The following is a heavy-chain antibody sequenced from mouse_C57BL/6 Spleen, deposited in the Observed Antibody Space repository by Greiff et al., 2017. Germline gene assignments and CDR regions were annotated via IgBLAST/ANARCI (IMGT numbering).Heavy chain of an antibody. CDR3: ARTYDYDGDWYFDV. D-gene: IGHD2-4*01. V-gene: IGHV1-39*01. CDR2: INPNYGTT. Sequence: VQLQQSGPELVKPGASVKISCKASGYSFTDYNMNWVKQSNGKSLEWIGVINPNYGTTSYNQKFKGKATLTVDQSSSPAYMQLNSLTSEDSAVYYCARTYDYDGDWYFDVWGTGTTVTVSS. CDR1: GYSFTDYN. J-gene: IGHJ1*03.